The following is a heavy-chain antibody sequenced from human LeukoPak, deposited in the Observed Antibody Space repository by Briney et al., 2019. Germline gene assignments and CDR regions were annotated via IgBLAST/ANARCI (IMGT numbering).Heavy chain of an antibody. CDR2: IYTSGNT. D-gene: IGHD6-13*01. V-gene: IGHV4-61*02. CDR3: ARDSYSSSWYSLDY. J-gene: IGHJ4*02. Sequence: SGTLSLTCAVSGGSISSGTYYWSWIRQPAGKGLEWIGRIYTSGNTNYNPSLKSRVTISLDTSKNHFSLKLSSVTAADTAVYYCARDSYSSSWYSLDYWGQGTLVTVSS. CDR1: GGSISSGTYY.